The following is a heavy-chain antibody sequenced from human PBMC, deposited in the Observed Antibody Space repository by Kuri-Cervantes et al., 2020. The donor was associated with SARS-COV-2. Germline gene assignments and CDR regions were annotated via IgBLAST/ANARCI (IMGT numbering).Heavy chain of an antibody. CDR3: ARDGTEYQLLYTPDY. J-gene: IGHJ4*02. CDR2: INPNSGGT. Sequence: ASVKVSCKASGYIFTNNDINWVRQASGQGLEWMGWINPNSGGTNYAQKFQGRVTMTRDTSISTAYMELSRLRSDDTAVYYCARDGTEYQLLYTPDYWGQGTLVTVSS. V-gene: IGHV1-2*02. CDR1: GYIFTNND. D-gene: IGHD2-2*02.